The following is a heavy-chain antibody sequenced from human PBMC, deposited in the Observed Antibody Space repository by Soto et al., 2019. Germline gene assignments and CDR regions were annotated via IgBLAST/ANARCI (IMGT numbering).Heavy chain of an antibody. Sequence: QVQLVESGGGVVQPGRSLRLSCAASGFTLSSYGMHWVRQAPGKGLGWVAGISYDGSNKYYAASVKGRFTISRDNSKYTMYLQMDSLRAEDAAVYYCAKDPSVSRAAAGANYYYYYSMDVWGQGPTVTVSS. J-gene: IGHJ6*02. D-gene: IGHD6-13*01. CDR2: ISYDGSNK. CDR1: GFTLSSYG. CDR3: AKDPSVSRAAAGANYYYYYSMDV. V-gene: IGHV3-30*18.